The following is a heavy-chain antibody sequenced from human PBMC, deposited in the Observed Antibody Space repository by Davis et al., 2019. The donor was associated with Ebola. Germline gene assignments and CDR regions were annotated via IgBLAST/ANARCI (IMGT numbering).Heavy chain of an antibody. CDR1: GFSVSTTY. D-gene: IGHD3-10*01. CDR2: IYGSNNI. V-gene: IGHV3-53*01. Sequence: GESLKISCVASGFSVSTTYMAWVSQAPGKGLEWVSFIYGSNNIYYADSVQGRFTISRDNSKNTLYLQMNTLRAEDTAVYYCARGVLGLIPCDYWGQGTLVTVSS. J-gene: IGHJ4*02. CDR3: ARGVLGLIPCDY.